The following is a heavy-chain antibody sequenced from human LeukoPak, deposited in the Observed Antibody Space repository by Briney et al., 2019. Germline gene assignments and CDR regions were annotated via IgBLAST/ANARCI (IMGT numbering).Heavy chain of an antibody. CDR3: ARVSPDYGGYFDY. CDR1: GFTFSNNW. Sequence: GGSLRLSCATSGFTFSNNWMSWVRQAPGKGLERVANIKPDGSDKYYVDSVKGRLTISRDNAKNSLYLQMNSLRAEDTAVYYCARVSPDYGGYFDYWGQGTLGTVSS. CDR2: IKPDGSDK. V-gene: IGHV3-7*01. D-gene: IGHD4-23*01. J-gene: IGHJ4*02.